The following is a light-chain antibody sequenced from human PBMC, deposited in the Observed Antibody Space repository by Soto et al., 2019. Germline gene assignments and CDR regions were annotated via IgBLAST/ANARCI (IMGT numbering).Light chain of an antibody. V-gene: IGKV3-20*01. CDR2: GTS. J-gene: IGKJ5*01. CDR1: QSVSSSY. Sequence: EIVLTQSPGTLSLSPGERDTISCRASQSVSSSYLAWYQLKPGQAPRLLIYGTSGRATGIPDRFSGSGSGTDCPLTIIRLEPDDFAVYYCQQYGSSPPVTCGQGTRLEIQ. CDR3: QQYGSSPPVT.